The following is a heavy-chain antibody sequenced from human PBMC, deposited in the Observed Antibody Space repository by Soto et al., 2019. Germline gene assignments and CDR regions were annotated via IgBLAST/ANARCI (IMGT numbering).Heavy chain of an antibody. Sequence: EVQLVETGGGLIQPGGSLRLSCAASGFTVSSNYMSWVRQAPGKGLEWVSVIYSGGSTYYADSVKGRFTISRDNSKNTLYLQMTSLRAEDTAVYYCARAPRYYDSSGYYYVFGWFDPWGQGTLVTVSS. V-gene: IGHV3-53*02. D-gene: IGHD3-22*01. CDR3: ARAPRYYDSSGYYYVFGWFDP. CDR1: GFTVSSNY. CDR2: IYSGGST. J-gene: IGHJ5*02.